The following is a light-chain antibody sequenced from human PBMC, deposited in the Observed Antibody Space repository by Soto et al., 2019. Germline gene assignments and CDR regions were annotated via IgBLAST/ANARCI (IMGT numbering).Light chain of an antibody. CDR2: LGR. CDR1: QSLLHSNGYNY. V-gene: IGKV2-28*01. Sequence: DIVMTRAALSLAVTPGEPASTSCRSSQSLLHSNGYNYLDWYLQKSGQSPQHLLYLGRNRAAGDADRFSAGGSGTDFTLKMSRVEAEVVGVYYCMQALDFPYTFGEGTKLEIK. CDR3: MQALDFPYT. J-gene: IGKJ2*01.